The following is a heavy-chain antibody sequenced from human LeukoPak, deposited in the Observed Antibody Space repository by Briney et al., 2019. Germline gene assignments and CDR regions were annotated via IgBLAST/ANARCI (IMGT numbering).Heavy chain of an antibody. Sequence: ASVKVSCKASGYTFTSYAISWVRQAPGQGLEWMGGIIPIFGTANYAQKFQGRVTITADESTSTAYMELSSLRSEDTAVYYCARDGMSMDFYYYYGMDVWGQGTTVTVSS. V-gene: IGHV1-69*13. CDR3: ARDGMSMDFYYYYGMDV. D-gene: IGHD3/OR15-3a*01. J-gene: IGHJ6*02. CDR2: IIPIFGTA. CDR1: GYTFTSYA.